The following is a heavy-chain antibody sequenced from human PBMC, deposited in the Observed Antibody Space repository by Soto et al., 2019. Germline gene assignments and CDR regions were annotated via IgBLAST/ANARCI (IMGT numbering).Heavy chain of an antibody. Sequence: GGSLRLSCAASGFTFSSYGMHWVRQAPGKRLERVAVIWYDGSNKYYADSVKGRFTISRDNSKNTLYLQMNSLRAEDTAVYYCARDGTTVTTFSGYYYYYYMDVWGKGTTVTVSS. CDR2: IWYDGSNK. D-gene: IGHD4-17*01. CDR3: ARDGTTVTTFSGYYYYYYMDV. CDR1: GFTFSSYG. J-gene: IGHJ6*03. V-gene: IGHV3-33*01.